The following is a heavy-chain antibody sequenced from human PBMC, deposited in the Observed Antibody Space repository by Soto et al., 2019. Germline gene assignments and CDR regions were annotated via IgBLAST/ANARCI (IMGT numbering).Heavy chain of an antibody. V-gene: IGHV4-61*01. CDR2: MSYSGTT. CDR1: GGSVSSGSYY. CDR3: AGAINFDFWSDSQSGYHFDY. J-gene: IGHJ4*02. D-gene: IGHD3-3*01. Sequence: PSETLSLTCTVPGGSVSSGSYYWSWIRQPPGKGLEWIAYMSYSGTTNYNPSLKSRVTISVDTSKNQFSLKLSSVTAADTAVYYCAGAINFDFWSDSQSGYHFDYWGRGTLVTVSS.